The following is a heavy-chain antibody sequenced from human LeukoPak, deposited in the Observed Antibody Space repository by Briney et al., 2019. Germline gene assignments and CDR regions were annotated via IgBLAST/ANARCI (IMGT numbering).Heavy chain of an antibody. CDR2: TYYSGST. V-gene: IGHV4-30-4*01. CDR3: ARALKGAGGFDP. J-gene: IGHJ5*02. CDR1: GGSISSGDYY. Sequence: SQTLSLTCTVSGGSISSGDYYWSWIRQPPGKGLEWIGYTYYSGSTYYNPSLKSRVTISVDTSKNQFSLKLSSVTAADTAVYYCARALKGAGGFDPWGQGTLVTVSS.